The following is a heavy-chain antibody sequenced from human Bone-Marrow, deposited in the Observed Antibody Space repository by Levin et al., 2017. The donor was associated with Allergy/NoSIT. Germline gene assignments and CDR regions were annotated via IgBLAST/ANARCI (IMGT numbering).Heavy chain of an antibody. D-gene: IGHD6-6*01. Sequence: GESLKISCAASGFTFSSYEMNWVRQAPGKGLEWVSYISSSGSTIYYADSVKGRFTISRDNAKNSLYLQMNSLRAEDTAVYYCARDSGIAARRGVFDYWGQGTLVTVSS. V-gene: IGHV3-48*03. CDR2: ISSSGSTI. J-gene: IGHJ4*02. CDR3: ARDSGIAARRGVFDY. CDR1: GFTFSSYE.